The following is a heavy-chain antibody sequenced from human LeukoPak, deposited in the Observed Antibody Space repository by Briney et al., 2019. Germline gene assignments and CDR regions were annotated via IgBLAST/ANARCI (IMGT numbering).Heavy chain of an antibody. V-gene: IGHV1-69*04. J-gene: IGHJ4*02. D-gene: IGHD5-18*01. Sequence: SVKVSCKASGGTFSSYAISWVRQAPGQGLEWMGRIIPILGIANYAQKFQGRVTITADKSTSTAYMELSSLRSEDTAVYYCVRDLGYGYTLDYWGQGTLVTVSS. CDR2: IIPILGIA. CDR1: GGTFSSYA. CDR3: VRDLGYGYTLDY.